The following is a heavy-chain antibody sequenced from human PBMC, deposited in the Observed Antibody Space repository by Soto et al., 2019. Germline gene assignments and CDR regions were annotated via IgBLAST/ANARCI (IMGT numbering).Heavy chain of an antibody. CDR1: GFTFSSYG. V-gene: IGHV3-33*01. CDR2: IWYDGSNK. D-gene: IGHD4-4*01. Sequence: PGGSLRLSCAASGFTFSSYGMHWVRQAPGKGLGWVAVIWYDGSNKYYADSVKGRFTISRDNSKNTLYLQMNSLRAEDTAVYYCARDDYSNYGTPSYYGMDVWGQGTTVTVS. CDR3: ARDDYSNYGTPSYYGMDV. J-gene: IGHJ6*02.